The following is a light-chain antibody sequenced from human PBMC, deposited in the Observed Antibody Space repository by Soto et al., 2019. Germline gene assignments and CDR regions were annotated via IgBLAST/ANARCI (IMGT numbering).Light chain of an antibody. CDR2: GAS. Sequence: EIVLTQSPGTLSLSPGEIATFSFRASQSVSSSYIAWYQQKRGQAPRRLIYGASIRATGIPDRFSGSGSGTDFTLTISRLEPEDFALYYCQQYHTSPLTFGQGTKVDIK. J-gene: IGKJ1*01. CDR3: QQYHTSPLT. CDR1: QSVSSSY. V-gene: IGKV3-20*01.